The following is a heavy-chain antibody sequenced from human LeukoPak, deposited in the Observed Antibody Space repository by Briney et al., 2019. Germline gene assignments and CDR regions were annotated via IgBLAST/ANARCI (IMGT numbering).Heavy chain of an antibody. Sequence: SETLSLTCSVSGVSISSGSNYWGWIRQPPGKTLEWIGSIYSSGSTYYNPSLKSRVIILIDTTKNHFSLNLSSVTAADTAVYYCARGSKYDFWSGYKIDYWGQGTLVTVSS. CDR2: IYSSGST. J-gene: IGHJ4*02. V-gene: IGHV4-39*07. CDR3: ARGSKYDFWSGYKIDY. CDR1: GVSISSGSNY. D-gene: IGHD3-3*01.